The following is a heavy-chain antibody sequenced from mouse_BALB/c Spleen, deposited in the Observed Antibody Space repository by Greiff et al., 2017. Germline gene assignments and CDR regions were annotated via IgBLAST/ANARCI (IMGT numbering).Heavy chain of an antibody. Sequence: QVQLQQPGAELVRPGASVKLSCKASGYTFTSYWINWVKQRPGQGLEWIGNIYPSDSYTNYNQKFKDKATLTVDKSSSTAYMQLSSPTSEDSAVYYCTRERDGYWGQGTTLTVSS. CDR3: TRERDGY. J-gene: IGHJ2*01. D-gene: IGHD2-3*01. CDR1: GYTFTSYW. V-gene: IGHV1-69*02. CDR2: IYPSDSYT.